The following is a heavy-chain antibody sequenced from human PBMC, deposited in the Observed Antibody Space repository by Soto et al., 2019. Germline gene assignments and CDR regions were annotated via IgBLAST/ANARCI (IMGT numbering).Heavy chain of an antibody. V-gene: IGHV4-39*07. J-gene: IGHJ6*02. Sequence: SETLSLTCTVSGGSISSGGYYWSWIRQPPGKGLEWIGEINHSGSTNYNPSLKSRVTISVDTSKNQFSLKLSSVTAADTAVYYCARGLIYYYDSSGYYRTRYYGMDVWGQGTTVTVSS. D-gene: IGHD3-22*01. CDR2: INHSGST. CDR1: GGSISSGGYY. CDR3: ARGLIYYYDSSGYYRTRYYGMDV.